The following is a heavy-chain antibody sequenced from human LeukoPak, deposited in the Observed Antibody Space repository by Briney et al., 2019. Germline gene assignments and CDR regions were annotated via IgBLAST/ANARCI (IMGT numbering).Heavy chain of an antibody. V-gene: IGHV3-30*02. J-gene: IGHJ4*02. CDR3: AEDEFEDTSLVFDN. D-gene: IGHD3-10*01. Sequence: GGSLRLSCAVSGFIFSKYGMHWVRQAPGKGLEWVTFIRYDGTNQFYADSVKGRFTISRDNSKNTLYLQMNSLRPEDTAVYFCAEDEFEDTSLVFDNRGQGTLVTVSS. CDR2: IRYDGTNQ. CDR1: GFIFSKYG.